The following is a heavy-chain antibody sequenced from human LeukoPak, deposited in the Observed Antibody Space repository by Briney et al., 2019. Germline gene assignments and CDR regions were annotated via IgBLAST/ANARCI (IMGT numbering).Heavy chain of an antibody. CDR2: INPNSGGT. Sequence: ASVKVSCKASGYTFTGYYMHWVRQAPGQGLEWMGWINPNSGGTNYAQKFQGRVTMTRDTSISTAYMELSSLRSEDTAVYYCATDVFRLTTSDYWGQGTLVTVSS. V-gene: IGHV1-2*02. J-gene: IGHJ4*02. CDR3: ATDVFRLTTSDY. CDR1: GYTFTGYY. D-gene: IGHD4-17*01.